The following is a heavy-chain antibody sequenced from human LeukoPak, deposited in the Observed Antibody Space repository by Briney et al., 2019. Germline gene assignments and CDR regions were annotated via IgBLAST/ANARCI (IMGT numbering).Heavy chain of an antibody. D-gene: IGHD3-10*01. Sequence: GGSLRLSCAASGFTFRTYNMNWVRQAPGKGLEWVSYITSGGTTIYYADSVKGRFTISRDNSKNTLYLQMNSLRAEDTAVYYCAKDSSYYYGSGSYLALWGQGTLVTVSS. CDR2: ITSGGTTI. CDR1: GFTFRTYN. J-gene: IGHJ4*02. V-gene: IGHV3-48*01. CDR3: AKDSSYYYGSGSYLAL.